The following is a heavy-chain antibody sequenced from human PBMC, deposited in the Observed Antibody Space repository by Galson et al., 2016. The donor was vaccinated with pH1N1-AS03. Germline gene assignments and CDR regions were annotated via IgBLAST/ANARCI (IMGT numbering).Heavy chain of an antibody. D-gene: IGHD2-2*02. V-gene: IGHV5-51*01. J-gene: IGHJ4*02. CDR3: ARHASPTIPSSHFDF. CDR2: IFPGDSDV. Sequence: QSGAEVKKPGESLKISCQASGYIFSNYWIAWVRQMPGRGLQWMGIIFPGDSDVRYNPSFQGQVTISADKSINTAYLQWSSLKASDSAIYYCARHASPTIPSSHFDFWGRGTLVTVSS. CDR1: GYIFSNYW.